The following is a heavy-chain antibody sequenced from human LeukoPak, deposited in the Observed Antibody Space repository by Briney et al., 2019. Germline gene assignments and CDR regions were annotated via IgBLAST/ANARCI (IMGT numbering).Heavy chain of an antibody. J-gene: IGHJ4*02. CDR3: ARSITRYSYGRGYGY. V-gene: IGHV4-59*01. CDR2: IYYSGST. Sequence: PSETLSLTCTVSGGSISSYYWSWIRQPPGKGLEWIGYIYYSGSTNYNPSLKSRVTISVDTSKNQFSLKLSSVTAADTAVYYCARSITRYSYGRGYGYWGQGTLVTVSS. CDR1: GGSISSYY. D-gene: IGHD5-18*01.